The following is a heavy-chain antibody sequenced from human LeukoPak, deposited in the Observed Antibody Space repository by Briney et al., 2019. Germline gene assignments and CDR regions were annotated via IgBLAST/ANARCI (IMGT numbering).Heavy chain of an antibody. CDR3: ARGTYGYYMDV. CDR2: IYRSGST. V-gene: IGHV4-38-2*02. D-gene: IGHD4-17*01. J-gene: IGHJ6*03. Sequence: PSEPLSPTCSGSNYSISNSLYWGWLRPPPGKGLEWIGSIYRSGSTFYNPSLKSRVTISLDTSKNQFSLKLSSVTAADTAVYFCARGTYGYYMDVWGKGTTVTVSS. CDR1: NYSISNSLY.